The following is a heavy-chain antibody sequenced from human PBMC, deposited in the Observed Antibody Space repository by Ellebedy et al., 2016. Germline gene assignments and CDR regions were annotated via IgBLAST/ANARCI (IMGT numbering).Heavy chain of an antibody. CDR3: ARKLGLDP. J-gene: IGHJ5*02. Sequence: GGSLRLSXAASGFTFSSYAMSWVRQAPGKGLEWVSYISSSSTIYYADSVKGRFTISRDNAKNSLYLQRNSLRAEDTAVYYCARKLGLDPWGQGNLVTVSS. CDR1: GFTFSSYA. V-gene: IGHV3-48*01. CDR2: ISSSSTI.